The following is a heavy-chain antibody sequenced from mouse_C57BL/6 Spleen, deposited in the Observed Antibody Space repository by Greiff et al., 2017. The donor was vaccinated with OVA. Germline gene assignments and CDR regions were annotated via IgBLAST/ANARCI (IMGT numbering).Heavy chain of an antibody. D-gene: IGHD1-1*01. CDR1: GYTFTSYW. V-gene: IGHV1-52*01. CDR2: IDPYDSET. Sequence: VQLQQPGAELVRPGSSVKLSCKASGYTFTSYWMHWVKQRPIQGLEWIGNIDPYDSETHYNQKFKDKATLTVDKSSSTAYMQLSSLTSEDSSVYYGAITDVSSPYYYAMDYWGQGTSVTVAS. J-gene: IGHJ4*01. CDR3: AITDVSSPYYYAMDY.